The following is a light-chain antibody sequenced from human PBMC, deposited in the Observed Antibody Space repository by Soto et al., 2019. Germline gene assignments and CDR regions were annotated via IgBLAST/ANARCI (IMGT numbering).Light chain of an antibody. V-gene: IGKV1-5*03. Sequence: DIQMTQSPSTLSGSVGDRVTITCRASQTISSWLAWYQQKPGKAPRLLIYKASTLKSGFPSRFSCSGSGTEFALIIGSLQPDDFATYYCQHDNSYSAAFGQGTKVDIK. CDR3: QHDNSYSAA. CDR2: KAS. J-gene: IGKJ1*01. CDR1: QTISSW.